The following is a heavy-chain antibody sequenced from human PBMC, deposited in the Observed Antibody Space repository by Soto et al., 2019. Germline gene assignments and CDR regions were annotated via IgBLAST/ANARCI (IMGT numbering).Heavy chain of an antibody. J-gene: IGHJ4*02. CDR1: GYSISSGYY. V-gene: IGHV4-38-2*02. Sequence: PSETLSLTCAVSGYSISSGYYWGWIRQPPGKGLEWIGSIYHSGSTYYNPSLKSRVTISVDTSKNQFSLKLSSVTAADTAVYYCARDPTHIVVVPAASHPDYWGQGTLVTSPQ. CDR2: IYHSGST. CDR3: ARDPTHIVVVPAASHPDY. D-gene: IGHD2-2*01.